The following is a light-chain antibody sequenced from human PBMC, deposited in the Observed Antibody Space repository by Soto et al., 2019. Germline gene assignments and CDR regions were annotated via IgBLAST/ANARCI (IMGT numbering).Light chain of an antibody. CDR2: GVT. Sequence: QSVLTQPASVSGSPGQSITISCTGTSSDIGNYYNYVSWYQQHPGKAPKVVIYGVTNRPSGGSSRFSGSKSGSTASLTISGLQAEDEADYYCLSYTTSATYVFGTGTKVTVL. CDR1: SSDIGNYYNY. CDR3: LSYTTSATYV. V-gene: IGLV2-14*01. J-gene: IGLJ1*01.